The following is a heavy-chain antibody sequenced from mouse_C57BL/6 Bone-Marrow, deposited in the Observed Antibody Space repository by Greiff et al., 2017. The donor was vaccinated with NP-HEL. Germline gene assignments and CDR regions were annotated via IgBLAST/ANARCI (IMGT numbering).Heavy chain of an antibody. CDR2: IDPSDSET. J-gene: IGHJ4*01. V-gene: IGHV1-52*01. CDR3: ARTGEMDY. CDR1: GYTFTSYW. Sequence: QVQLKQPGAELVRPGSSVKLSCKASGYTFTSYWMHWVKQRPIQGLEWIGNIDPSDSETHSNQKFKDKATLTVDKSSCTAYMQLSSLTSEDSAVYYCARTGEMDYWGQGTSVTVSS. D-gene: IGHD4-1*01.